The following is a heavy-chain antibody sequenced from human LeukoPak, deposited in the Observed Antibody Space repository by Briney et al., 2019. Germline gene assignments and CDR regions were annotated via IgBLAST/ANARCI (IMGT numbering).Heavy chain of an antibody. CDR1: SGSITKYY. D-gene: IGHD1-14*01. CDR2: IFYSGST. V-gene: IGHV4-59*08. J-gene: IGHJ3*01. CDR3: PRQQPRTDVGYAFDF. Sequence: SETLSLTCTLSSGSITKYYWSWNRQPPGEGLEWIGYIFYSGSTSYNPSLKSRVTISVDTSKKLFSLRLSSMTAADTAVYSWPRQQPRTDVGYAFDFWGQGTLVTVSS.